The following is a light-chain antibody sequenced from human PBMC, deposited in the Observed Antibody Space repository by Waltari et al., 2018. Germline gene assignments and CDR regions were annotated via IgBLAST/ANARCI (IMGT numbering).Light chain of an antibody. CDR3: QQSYSTPRT. CDR2: AAS. CDR1: QSISSY. Sequence: DIQMTQSTSSLSASVGDRVTITWRAGQSISSYLNWYQQKPGKAPKLQIYAASSLESGVPSRFSGSGSGTEFTLTISSLQPEEFATYYCQQSYSTPRTFGQGTKVEIK. V-gene: IGKV1-39*01. J-gene: IGKJ1*01.